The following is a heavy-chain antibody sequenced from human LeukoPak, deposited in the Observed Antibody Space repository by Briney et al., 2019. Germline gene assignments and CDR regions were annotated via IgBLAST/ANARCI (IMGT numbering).Heavy chain of an antibody. CDR2: IYPGDSDT. CDR3: ARAYYDILTASSSYYLDV. Sequence: GESLKISCKGSGYSFTNSWIGWVRQMPGKGLEWMGIIYPGDSDTRYSPSFQGQVTISADKSISTAYLQWSSLKASDTAIYYCARAYYDILTASSSYYLDVWGKGTTVTVSS. J-gene: IGHJ6*03. D-gene: IGHD3-9*01. V-gene: IGHV5-51*01. CDR1: GYSFTNSW.